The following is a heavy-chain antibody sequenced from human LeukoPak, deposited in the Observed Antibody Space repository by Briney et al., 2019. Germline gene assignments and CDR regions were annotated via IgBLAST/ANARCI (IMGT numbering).Heavy chain of an antibody. D-gene: IGHD2-2*02. V-gene: IGHV4-4*07. J-gene: IGHJ4*02. CDR1: GGSISSYY. CDR2: IYTSGST. Sequence: SETLSLTCTVSGGSISSYYWSWIRQPAGKGLEWIGRIYTSGSTNYNPSLKSRVTMSVDTSKNQFSLKLSSVTAADTAVYYCARDFGHCSSTSRYTGYFDYWGQGTLVTVSS. CDR3: ARDFGHCSSTSRYTGYFDY.